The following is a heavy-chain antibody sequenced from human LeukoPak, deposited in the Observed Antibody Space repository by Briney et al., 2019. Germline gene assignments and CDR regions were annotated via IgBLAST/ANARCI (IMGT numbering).Heavy chain of an antibody. V-gene: IGHV3-15*01. Sequence: GGSLRLSCAASGFTFSSYAMSWVRQAPGKGLEWVGRIKSKTDGGTTDYAAPVKGRFTISRDDSKNTLYLQMNSLRTEDTAVYYCTTDEGRRTYYDFWSGYWNYFDYWGQGTLVTVSS. D-gene: IGHD3-3*01. CDR3: TTDEGRRTYYDFWSGYWNYFDY. CDR2: IKSKTDGGTT. CDR1: GFTFSSYA. J-gene: IGHJ4*02.